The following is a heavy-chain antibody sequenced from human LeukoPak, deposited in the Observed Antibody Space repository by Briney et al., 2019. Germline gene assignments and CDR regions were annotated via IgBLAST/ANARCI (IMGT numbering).Heavy chain of an antibody. J-gene: IGHJ4*02. CDR3: AREGRSSTSGY. V-gene: IGHV4-4*07. D-gene: IGHD2-2*01. CDR2: INNSGST. CDR1: GGSISSYY. Sequence: PSETLSLTCTVSGGSISSYYWTWIRQSAGKGLEWIGRINNSGSTNYNPSLKSPVTMSVDTSKNQFSLRLSSVTAADTAVYYCAREGRSSTSGYWGQGTLVTVSS.